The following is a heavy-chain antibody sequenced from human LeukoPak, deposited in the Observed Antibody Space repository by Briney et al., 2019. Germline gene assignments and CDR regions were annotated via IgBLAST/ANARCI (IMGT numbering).Heavy chain of an antibody. Sequence: PSETLSLTCTVSGGSLTDSSFYWGWIRQSPGAGLEWIGKIYLDGRTNYAPSLRSRVTMSVDTSKNQFSLRLTSMTAADRAVYYCVRLGGGYFPHGYYFYYMNVWGKGTTVTVSS. D-gene: IGHD1-26*01. V-gene: IGHV4-39*01. CDR1: GGSLTDSSFY. CDR2: IYLDGRT. CDR3: VRLGGGYFPHGYYFYYMNV. J-gene: IGHJ6*03.